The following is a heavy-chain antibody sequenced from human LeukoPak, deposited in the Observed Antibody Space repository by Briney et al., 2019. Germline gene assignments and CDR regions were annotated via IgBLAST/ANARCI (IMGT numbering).Heavy chain of an antibody. Sequence: GGSLRLSCAASGFTFSSYGMHWVRQAPGKGLEWVAVIWYDGSKKYYADSVKGRFTISRDNSKNTLYLQMKSLRAEDTAVYYCARDLEASTSCLDYWGQGTLVTVSS. V-gene: IGHV3-33*01. D-gene: IGHD2-2*01. CDR1: GFTFSSYG. CDR2: IWYDGSKK. CDR3: ARDLEASTSCLDY. J-gene: IGHJ4*02.